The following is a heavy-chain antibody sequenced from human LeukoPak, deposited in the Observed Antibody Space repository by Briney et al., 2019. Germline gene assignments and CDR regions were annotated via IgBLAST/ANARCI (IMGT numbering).Heavy chain of an antibody. CDR3: AVRRLLDASVAY. J-gene: IGHJ4*02. Sequence: PGGSLRLSCAASGFTVSNNYMSWVRQAPGKGLEWVSVIYSGDNTYYVESVKGRFTISRDNSKNTLLLQMNRPSTDDTPPHYYAVRRLLDASVAYSGQASLVTVPS. CDR2: IYSGDNT. V-gene: IGHV3-66*02. D-gene: IGHD2-15*01. CDR1: GFTVSNNY.